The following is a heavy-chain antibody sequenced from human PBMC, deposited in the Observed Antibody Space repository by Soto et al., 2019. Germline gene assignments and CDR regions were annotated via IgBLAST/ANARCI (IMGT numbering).Heavy chain of an antibody. V-gene: IGHV1-46*01. CDR1: GYTFTSYY. CDR2: INPSGGST. Sequence: ASVKVSCKASGYTFTSYYMHWVRQAPGQGLEWMGIINPSGGSTSYAQKFQGRVTMTRDTSTSTVYMELSSLRSEDTAVYYCAKDDVAVAPQRIDAFDIWAQGTMVTGSS. CDR3: AKDDVAVAPQRIDAFDI. J-gene: IGHJ3*02. D-gene: IGHD6-19*01.